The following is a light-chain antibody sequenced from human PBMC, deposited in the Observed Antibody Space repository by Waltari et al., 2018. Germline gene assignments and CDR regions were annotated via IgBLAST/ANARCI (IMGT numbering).Light chain of an antibody. CDR1: NSNIGRNA. J-gene: IGLJ3*02. Sequence: QSVLTQPPSASGTPGQRVTIPCSGRNSNIGRNAVNWYQQHPETAPKLLLYTDNQRPSGVPDRFSGSKSGTSASLAISGLQSEDEADYHCATWDDSLNGWVFGGGTKVTVL. CDR3: ATWDDSLNGWV. CDR2: TDN. V-gene: IGLV1-44*01.